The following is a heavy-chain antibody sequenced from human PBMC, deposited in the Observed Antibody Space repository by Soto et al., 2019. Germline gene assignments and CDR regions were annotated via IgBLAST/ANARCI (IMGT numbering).Heavy chain of an antibody. D-gene: IGHD1-1*01. Sequence: QVQLVESGGGVVQPGRSLRLSCAASGFTFSSYGMHWVRQAPGKGLEWVAVIWYDGSNNYYADSVKGRFTISRDNSKNTLNLPMNDLTADNTAVHYYARGENRVPRYKYFALWGRDTPVTVST. CDR3: ARGENRVPRYKYFAL. V-gene: IGHV3-33*01. CDR2: IWYDGSNN. CDR1: GFTFSSYG. J-gene: IGHJ2*01.